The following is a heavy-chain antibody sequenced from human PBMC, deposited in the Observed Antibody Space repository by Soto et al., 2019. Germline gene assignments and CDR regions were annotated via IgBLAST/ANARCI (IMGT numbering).Heavy chain of an antibody. CDR2: INPTSGTN. D-gene: IGHD1-26*01. V-gene: IGHV1-2*02. CDR1: GNTFTVNY. CDR3: AIAWEGGTHSGYFDL. J-gene: IGHJ2*01. Sequence: QVQLVQSGAEVKKPGASVKVSCKASGNTFTVNYLHWVRQAPGQGLEWMGWINPTSGTNNYAKKFQGRVAMTRDTSISTAFMDLTRLPSDDTAVDFSAIAWEGGTHSGYFDLWGRGTLVTVSS.